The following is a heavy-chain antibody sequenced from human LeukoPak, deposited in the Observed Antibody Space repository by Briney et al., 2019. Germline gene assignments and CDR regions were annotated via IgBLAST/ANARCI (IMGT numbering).Heavy chain of an antibody. J-gene: IGHJ4*02. D-gene: IGHD3-9*01. CDR2: MNPNSGNT. Sequence: ASVKVSCRASGYTFTSYDINRVRQATGQGLEWMGWMNPNSGNTGYAQKFQGRVTMTRNTSISTAYMELSSLRSEDTAVYYCARGGEGYDILTGYYSYWGQGTLVTVSS. CDR3: ARGGEGYDILTGYYSY. CDR1: GYTFTSYD. V-gene: IGHV1-8*01.